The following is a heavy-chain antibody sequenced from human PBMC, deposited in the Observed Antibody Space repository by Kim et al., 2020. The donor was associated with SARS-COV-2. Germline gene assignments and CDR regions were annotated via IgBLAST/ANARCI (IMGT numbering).Heavy chain of an antibody. CDR3: AKDGPYKAAGD. CDR2: T. Sequence: TYFADAVKSRFAIARDNAKNTLYLQMNNVRAEDTAVYYCAKDGPYKAAGDWGQGTLVTVSS. V-gene: IGHV3-23*01. D-gene: IGHD6-13*01. J-gene: IGHJ4*02.